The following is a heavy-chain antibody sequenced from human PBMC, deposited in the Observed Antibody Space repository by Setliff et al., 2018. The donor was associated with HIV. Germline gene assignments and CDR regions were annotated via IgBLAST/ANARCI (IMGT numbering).Heavy chain of an antibody. CDR3: ARGLV. Sequence: SETLSLTCTVYGGSFSGYYWSWIRQPPGKGLEWIGEINHSGSTNYNPSLQSRVTISVDTSKNQFSLKLSSVTAADTAVYYCARGLVWGQGTLVTVSS. CDR1: GGSFSGYY. V-gene: IGHV4-34*01. J-gene: IGHJ4*02. CDR2: INHSGST. D-gene: IGHD6-13*01.